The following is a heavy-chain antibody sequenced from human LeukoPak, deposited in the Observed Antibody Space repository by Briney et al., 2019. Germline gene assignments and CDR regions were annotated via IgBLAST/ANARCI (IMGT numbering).Heavy chain of an antibody. CDR3: ARVLRAGRYYYYYMDV. V-gene: IGHV3-7*01. Sequence: PGGSLRLSCAASGFTFSSYWMSWVRQAPGKGLEWVANINQDGSEKYYVDSVKGRFTISRDNAKNSLYLQMNSLRAEDTAVYYCARVLRAGRYYYYYMDVWGKGTTVTVSS. D-gene: IGHD2/OR15-2a*01. CDR2: INQDGSEK. J-gene: IGHJ6*03. CDR1: GFTFSSYW.